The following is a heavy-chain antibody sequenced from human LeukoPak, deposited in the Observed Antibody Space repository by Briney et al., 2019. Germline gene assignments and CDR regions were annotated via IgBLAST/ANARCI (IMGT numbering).Heavy chain of an antibody. J-gene: IGHJ4*02. Sequence: GGSLRLSCAASGFTFSSYAMSWVRQAPGKGLEWVAVISYDGSNKYYADSVKGRFTISRDNSKNTLYLQMNSLRAEDTAVYYCARDRAPLSIAVAGTSDYWGQGTLVTVSS. CDR1: GFTFSSYA. CDR2: ISYDGSNK. D-gene: IGHD6-19*01. V-gene: IGHV3-30-3*01. CDR3: ARDRAPLSIAVAGTSDY.